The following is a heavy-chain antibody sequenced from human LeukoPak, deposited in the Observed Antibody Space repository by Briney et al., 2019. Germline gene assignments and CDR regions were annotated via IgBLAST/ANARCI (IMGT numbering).Heavy chain of an antibody. CDR1: GFTFSSYW. CDR2: INTDGSST. CDR3: ARLSPFWSGYDFDY. Sequence: PGGSLRLSCAASGFTFSSYWMHWVRQAPGKGLVWVSRINTDGSSTSYADSVKGRFTISRDNAKNTLYLQMNSLRAEDTAVYYCARLSPFWSGYDFDYWSQGTLVTVSS. D-gene: IGHD3-3*01. V-gene: IGHV3-74*01. J-gene: IGHJ4*02.